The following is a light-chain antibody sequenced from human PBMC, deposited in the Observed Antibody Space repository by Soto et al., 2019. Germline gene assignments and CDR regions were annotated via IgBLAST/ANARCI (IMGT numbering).Light chain of an antibody. J-gene: IGKJ5*01. CDR3: QQSYSTPSIT. Sequence: DIQMTQSPSSLSSSVGDIVTITFRSSQSISSYLNWYQQKPGKAPKLLIYAASSLQSGVPSRFSGSGSGTDFTLTISSLQPEDFATYYCQQSYSTPSITFGQGTRLEI. V-gene: IGKV1-39*01. CDR2: AAS. CDR1: QSISSY.